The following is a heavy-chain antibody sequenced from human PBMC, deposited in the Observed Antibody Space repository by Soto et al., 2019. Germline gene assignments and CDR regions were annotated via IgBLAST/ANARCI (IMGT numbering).Heavy chain of an antibody. CDR2: IYHSGST. CDR1: GCSISSSAW. J-gene: IGHJ6*02. D-gene: IGHD6-19*01. Sequence: SESPSLTSAFSGCSISSSAWRQWFSQPPGKGLEWTGEIYHSGSTNYNPSLQSRVTISVDRSKNQFSLKLTSVTAADTAVYYCAKEGVGVAGHINYYYGMDVWGQGTTVT. V-gene: IGHV4-4*02. CDR3: AKEGVGVAGHINYYYGMDV.